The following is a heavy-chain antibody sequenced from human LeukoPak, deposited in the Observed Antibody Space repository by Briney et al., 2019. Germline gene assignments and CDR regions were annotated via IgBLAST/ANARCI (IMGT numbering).Heavy chain of an antibody. V-gene: IGHV5-51*01. CDR1: GYSFTSYW. Sequence: GESLKISCKGSGYSFTSYWIVWVRQMPGKGLEWMGIIYPGDSETRYSPSFQGQVTISADKSISTAYLQWSSLKASDTAMYYCARLNVDTAASAFDIWGQGTMVTVSS. D-gene: IGHD5-18*01. CDR2: IYPGDSET. J-gene: IGHJ3*02. CDR3: ARLNVDTAASAFDI.